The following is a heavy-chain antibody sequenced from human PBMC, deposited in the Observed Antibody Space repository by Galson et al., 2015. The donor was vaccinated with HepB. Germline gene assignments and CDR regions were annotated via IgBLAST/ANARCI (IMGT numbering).Heavy chain of an antibody. Sequence: SVKVSCKASGGTFSSYATSWVRLAPGQGLEWMGGIIPIFGTANYAQKFQGRVTITADESTSTAYMELSSLRSEDTAVYYCARGGQEGIYCTSTSCYVSAFDIWGQGTMVTVSS. CDR2: IIPIFGTA. J-gene: IGHJ3*02. D-gene: IGHD2-2*01. CDR3: ARGGQEGIYCTSTSCYVSAFDI. CDR1: GGTFSSYA. V-gene: IGHV1-69*13.